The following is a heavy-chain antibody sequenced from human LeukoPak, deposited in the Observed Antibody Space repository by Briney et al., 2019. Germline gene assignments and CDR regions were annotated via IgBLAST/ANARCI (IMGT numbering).Heavy chain of an antibody. CDR2: INPSGGST. D-gene: IGHD6-19*01. Sequence: GASVKVSCKASGYTFTGYSVHWVRQAPGQGLVWMGMINPSGGSTSYAQKFQGRVTMTRDTSTTTVYMELSSLRSEDTAVYYCARVLYSSGCYDYWGQGTLVTVSS. V-gene: IGHV1-46*01. CDR3: ARVLYSSGCYDY. CDR1: GYTFTGYS. J-gene: IGHJ4*02.